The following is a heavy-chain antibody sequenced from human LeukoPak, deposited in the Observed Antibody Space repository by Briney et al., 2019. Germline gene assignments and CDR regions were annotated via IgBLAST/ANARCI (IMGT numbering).Heavy chain of an antibody. J-gene: IGHJ5*02. CDR2: IRYDGSKK. V-gene: IGHV3-30*02. CDR1: GFIFSSYG. CDR3: AREDYGDYGGSWFDP. Sequence: GGSLRLSCAASGFIFSSYGMHWVRQAPGKGLEWVAFIRYDGSKKYYADSVKGRFTISRDNSKNTLYLQMNSLRAEDTAVYYCAREDYGDYGGSWFDPWGQGTLVTVSS. D-gene: IGHD4-17*01.